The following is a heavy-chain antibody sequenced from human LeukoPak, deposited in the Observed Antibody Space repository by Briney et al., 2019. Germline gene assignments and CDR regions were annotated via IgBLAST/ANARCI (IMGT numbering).Heavy chain of an antibody. CDR1: GFTFSSYW. V-gene: IGHV3-74*01. CDR3: ARDPALVVPAAHFDY. Sequence: PGGSLRLSCAASGFTFSSYWMHWVRQAPGKGLVWVSRINTDGSSTSYADSVKGRFTISRDNAKNTLYLQMNSLRAEDTAVYYCARDPALVVPAAHFDYWGQGTLVTVSS. J-gene: IGHJ4*02. CDR2: INTDGSST. D-gene: IGHD2-2*01.